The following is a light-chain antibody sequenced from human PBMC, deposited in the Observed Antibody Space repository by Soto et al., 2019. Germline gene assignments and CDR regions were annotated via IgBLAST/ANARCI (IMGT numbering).Light chain of an antibody. V-gene: IGKV3-15*01. CDR1: QSVSSN. CDR3: QQYNNWPPG. Sequence: EIVMTQSPATLSVSPGERATLSCRASQSVSSNLAWYQQKPGQAPRPLIYGASTRATGIPARFSGSGSVTEFTLTISSLQSEDFAVYYCQQYNNWPPGFGQGTKVEIK. J-gene: IGKJ1*01. CDR2: GAS.